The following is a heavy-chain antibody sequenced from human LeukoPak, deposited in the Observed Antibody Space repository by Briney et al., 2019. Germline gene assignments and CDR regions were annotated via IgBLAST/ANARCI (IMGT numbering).Heavy chain of an antibody. D-gene: IGHD4-17*01. V-gene: IGHV4-4*07. CDR2: VSSSGRA. CDR1: GGSISSYY. Sequence: SETLSLTCTVSGGSISSYYWSWIRQAAGKGLEWIGRVSSSGRATYNPSLKSRLTISITTSKNQFSLKLSSVTAADTAVYYCARPYGDPYNWFDPWGQGTLVTVSS. J-gene: IGHJ5*02. CDR3: ARPYGDPYNWFDP.